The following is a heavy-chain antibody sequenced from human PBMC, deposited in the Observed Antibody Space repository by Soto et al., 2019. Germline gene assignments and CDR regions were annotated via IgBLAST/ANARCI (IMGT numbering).Heavy chain of an antibody. CDR1: GFTFSSYA. J-gene: IGHJ4*02. CDR2: ISGSGGST. D-gene: IGHD3-9*01. V-gene: IGHV3-23*01. Sequence: GGSLRLSCAASGFTFSSYAMRWVRQAPGKGLEWVSAISGSGGSTYYADSVKGRFTISRDNSKNTLYLQMNSLRAEDTAVYYCAKESYDILTGYPPGYFDYWGQGTPVTVSS. CDR3: AKESYDILTGYPPGYFDY.